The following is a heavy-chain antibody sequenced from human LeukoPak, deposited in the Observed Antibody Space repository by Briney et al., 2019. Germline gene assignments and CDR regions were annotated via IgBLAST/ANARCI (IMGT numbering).Heavy chain of an antibody. CDR2: IRYDGNGK. D-gene: IGHD3-22*01. CDR3: TKDGNNYYDSSGYWGSIDC. J-gene: IGHJ4*02. Sequence: GGSLRLSCAASGFSFSTYGMNWVRQAPGRGLEWVAFIRYDGNGKYYADSVKGRFSISRDNSKNTLFLQLSSLRAEDTAVYFCTKDGNNYYDSSGYWGSIDCWGQGTLVTVSS. CDR1: GFSFSTYG. V-gene: IGHV3-30*02.